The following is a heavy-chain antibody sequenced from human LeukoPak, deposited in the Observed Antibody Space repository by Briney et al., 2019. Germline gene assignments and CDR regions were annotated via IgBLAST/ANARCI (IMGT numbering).Heavy chain of an antibody. CDR1: GFTFSSYE. CDR3: ARDPAYYDILTGYYNYGMDV. J-gene: IGHJ6*04. D-gene: IGHD3-9*01. V-gene: IGHV3-48*03. CDR2: ISSSGSTI. Sequence: GGSLRLSCAASGFTFSSYEMNWVRQAPGKGLEWVSYISSSGSTIYYADSVKGRFTISRDNAKNSLYLQMNSLRAEETGVYYCARDPAYYDILTGYYNYGMDVWGKGTTVTVSS.